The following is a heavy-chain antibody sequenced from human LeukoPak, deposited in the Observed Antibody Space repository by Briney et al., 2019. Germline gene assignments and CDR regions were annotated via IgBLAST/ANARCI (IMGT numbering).Heavy chain of an antibody. CDR3: AKVVLAAAMN. Sequence: GGSLRLSCAASGFTFSSYAMGWVRQAPGKGLEWVSAISGSAGSTYYANSLRGRFTISRDNSKNTLFLQMSSLRADDTAIYYCAKVVLAAAMNWGQGTLVTVSS. J-gene: IGHJ4*02. CDR2: ISGSAGST. CDR1: GFTFSSYA. D-gene: IGHD6-13*01. V-gene: IGHV3-23*01.